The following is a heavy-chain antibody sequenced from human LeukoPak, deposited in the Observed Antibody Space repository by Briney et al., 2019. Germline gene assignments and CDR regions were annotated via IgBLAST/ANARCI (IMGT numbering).Heavy chain of an antibody. J-gene: IGHJ4*02. CDR3: ARSGSNWSCDY. V-gene: IGHV1-3*01. CDR2: INGGNGDT. CDR1: GYTFTSYG. D-gene: IGHD6-13*01. Sequence: EASVKVSCKASGYTFTSYGISWVRQAPGQGLEWMGWINGGNGDTRDSQKFQRRVTMTRDTSASTAYMELNSLGPEDTAVYYCARSGSNWSCDYWGQGTLVTVSS.